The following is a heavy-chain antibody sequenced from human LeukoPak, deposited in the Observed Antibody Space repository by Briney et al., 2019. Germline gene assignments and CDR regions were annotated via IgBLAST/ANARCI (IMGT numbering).Heavy chain of an antibody. J-gene: IGHJ4*02. CDR1: GVSITSSSYN. V-gene: IGHV4-39*01. CDR2: IYYGGNT. D-gene: IGHD3-22*01. CDR3: ARVSYYDSSGYYYPFDY. Sequence: SETLSLTCTVSGVSITSSSYNWGWIRQPPGKGLEWIGSIYYGGNTFYNPSLKSRVTISVDTSKNQFSLKLNSVTAADTGVYYCARVSYYDSSGYYYPFDYWGQGTLVTVSS.